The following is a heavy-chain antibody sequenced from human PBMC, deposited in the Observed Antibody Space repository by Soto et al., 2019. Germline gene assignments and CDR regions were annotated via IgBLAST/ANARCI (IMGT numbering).Heavy chain of an antibody. V-gene: IGHV1-46*01. CDR2: INPSGGST. D-gene: IGHD3-3*01. CDR1: GYTFTSYY. CDR3: ARGGGYDFRSSQAPPIDV. Sequence: ASVKVSCKASGYTFTSYYMHWVRQAPGQGLEWMGIINPSGGSTSYAQKFQGRVTMTRDTSKNQFSLKVRSVTAADTAVYYCARGGGYDFRSSQAPPIDVWGQGTTVTVSS. J-gene: IGHJ6*02.